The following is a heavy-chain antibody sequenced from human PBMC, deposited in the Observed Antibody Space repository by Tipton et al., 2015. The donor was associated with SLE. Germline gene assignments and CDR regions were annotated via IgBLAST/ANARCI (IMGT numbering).Heavy chain of an antibody. J-gene: IGHJ4*02. V-gene: IGHV4-38-2*02. CDR2: INHSRST. CDR1: GYSISSGYY. Sequence: TLSLTCRVSGYSISSGYYWGWIRQPPGKGLEWIGEINHSRSTNYSPSLKRRVTISVDTSKNQFSLKLTSVTAADTAVYYCARGKISWAVFVVKNYFDSWGQGTLVTVSS. D-gene: IGHD2-8*02. CDR3: ARGKISWAVFVVKNYFDS.